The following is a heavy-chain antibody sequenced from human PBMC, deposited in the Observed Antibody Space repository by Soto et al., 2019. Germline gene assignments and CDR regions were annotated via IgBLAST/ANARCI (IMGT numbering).Heavy chain of an antibody. D-gene: IGHD3-3*01. J-gene: IGHJ6*02. CDR1: GGTFSSYA. CDR2: IIPIFGTA. V-gene: IGHV1-69*01. Sequence: QVQLVQSGAEVKKPGSSVKVSCKASGGTFSSYAISWVRQAPGQGLEWMGGIIPIFGTANYAQKFQGRVTITADESTSTAYMELSSLRSEDTAVYYCASVLRFLELLPYYYYYGMDVWGQGTTVTVAS. CDR3: ASVLRFLELLPYYYYYGMDV.